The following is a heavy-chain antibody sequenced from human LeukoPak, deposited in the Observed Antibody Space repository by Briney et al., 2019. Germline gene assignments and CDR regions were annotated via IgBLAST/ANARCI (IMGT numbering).Heavy chain of an antibody. D-gene: IGHD6-13*01. CDR2: INAGNGNT. Sequence: ASVKVSCKASGYTFTGYYMHWVRQAPGQGLEWMGWINAGNGNTKYSQEFQGRVTITRDTSASTAYMELSSLRSEDMAVYYCARALSAGTLDYWGQGTLVTVSS. CDR1: GYTFTGYY. J-gene: IGHJ4*02. CDR3: ARALSAGTLDY. V-gene: IGHV1-3*03.